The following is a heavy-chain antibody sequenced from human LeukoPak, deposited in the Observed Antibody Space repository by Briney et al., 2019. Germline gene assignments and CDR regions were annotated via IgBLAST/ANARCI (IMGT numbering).Heavy chain of an antibody. CDR1: GFTFSSYS. D-gene: IGHD3-3*01. J-gene: IGHJ6*02. CDR2: ICSDGST. V-gene: IGHV3-53*01. Sequence: GGSLRLSCAASGFTFSSYSMNWVRQAPGKGLEWVSLICSDGSTYADSVKGRFTISRDNSKNTVHLQMNSLRAEDTAVYYCARVTTWSGSPMDVWGQGTTVTVSS. CDR3: ARVTTWSGSPMDV.